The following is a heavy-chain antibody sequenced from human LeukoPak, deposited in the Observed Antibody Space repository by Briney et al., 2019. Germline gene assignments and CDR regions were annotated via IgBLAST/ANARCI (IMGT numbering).Heavy chain of an antibody. CDR1: GYTFTSYG. CDR3: ARGYYGSGSYGYGMDV. V-gene: IGHV1-18*01. D-gene: IGHD3-10*01. Sequence: ASVKVSCKASGYTFTSYGISWVRQAPGQGLEWMGWISAYNGNTNYAQKLQGRVIMTTDTSTSTAYMELRSLRSDDTAVYYCARGYYGSGSYGYGMDVWGQGTTVTVSS. J-gene: IGHJ6*02. CDR2: ISAYNGNT.